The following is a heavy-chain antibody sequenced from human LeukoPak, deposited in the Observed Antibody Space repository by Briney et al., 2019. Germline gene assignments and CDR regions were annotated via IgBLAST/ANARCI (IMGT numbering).Heavy chain of an antibody. D-gene: IGHD6-19*01. J-gene: IGHJ4*02. Sequence: PSETLSLTCTVSGGSISSNYWSWIRQPPGKGLEWIGYIYCIGSTNYNPSLKSRVTISVDSSKKQFPLKLSSVAAADTAVYFCAGGFLGGTDQYFDSWGQGTLVTVYS. V-gene: IGHV4-59*01. CDR1: GGSISSNY. CDR3: AGGFLGGTDQYFDS. CDR2: IYCIGST.